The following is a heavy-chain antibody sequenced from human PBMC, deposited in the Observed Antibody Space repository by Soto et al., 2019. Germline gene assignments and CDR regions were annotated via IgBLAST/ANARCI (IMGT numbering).Heavy chain of an antibody. D-gene: IGHD4-17*01. Sequence: QLQLQESGPGLVKPSETLSLTCTVSGGSISTTSYFWVWIRQPPGKGLQWMGNIFYSGSTYYNPSLKSRVIISVDTSKNHFSLKLSSVTAADTAVYYCARSPTTVTTPRRDAFDIWGQGTMVTVSS. J-gene: IGHJ3*02. CDR1: GGSISTTSYF. CDR3: ARSPTTVTTPRRDAFDI. V-gene: IGHV4-39*02. CDR2: IFYSGST.